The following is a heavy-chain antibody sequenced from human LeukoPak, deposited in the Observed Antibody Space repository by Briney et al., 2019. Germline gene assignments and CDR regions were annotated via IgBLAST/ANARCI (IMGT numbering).Heavy chain of an antibody. D-gene: IGHD6-6*01. CDR3: ASPRKKYSSSSYDY. CDR1: GGSFSGYY. CDR2: INHSGST. V-gene: IGHV4-34*01. J-gene: IGHJ4*02. Sequence: PSETLSLTCAVYGGSFSGYYWSWIRQPPGKGLEWIGEINHSGSTNYNPSLKSRVTISVDTSKNQFSLKLSSVTAADTAVYYCASPRKKYSSSSYDYWGQGTLVTVSS.